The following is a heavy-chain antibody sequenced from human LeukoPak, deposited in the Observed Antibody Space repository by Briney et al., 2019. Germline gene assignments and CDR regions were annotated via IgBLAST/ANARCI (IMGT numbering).Heavy chain of an antibody. Sequence: ASVKVSCTASGYTFTNYYIHWVRQAPGQGLEWMGIIIPSGGSTSSAQKFRGRVTMTRDTSTSTVYMDLSSLRSEDTAVYYCARSIVVVTGPDYGMDVWGQGTTVTVSS. D-gene: IGHD2-21*02. CDR2: IIPSGGST. J-gene: IGHJ6*02. CDR1: GYTFTNYY. V-gene: IGHV1-46*01. CDR3: ARSIVVVTGPDYGMDV.